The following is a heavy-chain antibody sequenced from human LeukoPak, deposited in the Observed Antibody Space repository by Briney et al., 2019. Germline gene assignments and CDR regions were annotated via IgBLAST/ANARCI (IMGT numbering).Heavy chain of an antibody. V-gene: IGHV3-23*01. CDR2: ISASGGLT. CDR3: AKGGSSWSEFDY. Sequence: GRSLRLSCAASGFTFSSYAMSWVRQAPGKGLEWVSGISASGGLTYYADSVKGRFTISRDNSKNTLHLQMNSLRDDDTAVYYCAKGGSSWSEFDYWGQGTLVTVSS. D-gene: IGHD6-13*01. J-gene: IGHJ4*02. CDR1: GFTFSSYA.